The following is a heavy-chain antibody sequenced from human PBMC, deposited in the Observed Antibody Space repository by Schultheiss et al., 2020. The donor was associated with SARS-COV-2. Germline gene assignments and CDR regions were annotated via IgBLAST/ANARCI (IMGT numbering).Heavy chain of an antibody. V-gene: IGHV1-69*01. Sequence: VKVSCKASGGTFSSYAISWVRQAPGQGLEWMGGIIPIFGTANYAQKFQGRVTITADESTSTAYMELSSLRSEDAAVYYCARDRYDFWSGYVSYWYFDLWGRGTLVTVSS. CDR1: GGTFSSYA. J-gene: IGHJ2*01. D-gene: IGHD3-3*01. CDR2: IIPIFGTA. CDR3: ARDRYDFWSGYVSYWYFDL.